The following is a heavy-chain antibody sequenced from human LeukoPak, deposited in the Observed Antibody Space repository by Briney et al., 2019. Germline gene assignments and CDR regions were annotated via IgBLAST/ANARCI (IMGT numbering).Heavy chain of an antibody. CDR2: IYPRDGST. CDR1: GYTLTSYY. J-gene: IGHJ4*02. V-gene: IGHV1-46*01. Sequence: ASVKVSCKASGYTLTSYYIHWVRQAPGQGLEWMGMIYPRDGSTSYAQRFQDRVTVTRGTSTSTVHMELSGLRSEDTAVYYCARDQEGFDYWGQGTLVTVSS. CDR3: ARDQEGFDY.